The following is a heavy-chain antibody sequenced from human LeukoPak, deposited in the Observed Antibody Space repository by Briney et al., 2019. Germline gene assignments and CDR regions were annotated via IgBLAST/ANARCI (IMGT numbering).Heavy chain of an antibody. V-gene: IGHV3-23*01. CDR1: GFTFSSYA. J-gene: IGHJ4*02. CDR3: AKYCSGGSCYDNYYFDY. CDR2: ISGSGGST. D-gene: IGHD2-15*01. Sequence: GGSLRLSCAASGFTFSSYAMSWVRQAPGKGLEWVPAISGSGGSTYYADSVKGRFTISRGNSKNTLYLQMNSLRAEDTAVYYCAKYCSGGSCYDNYYFDYWGQGTLVTVSS.